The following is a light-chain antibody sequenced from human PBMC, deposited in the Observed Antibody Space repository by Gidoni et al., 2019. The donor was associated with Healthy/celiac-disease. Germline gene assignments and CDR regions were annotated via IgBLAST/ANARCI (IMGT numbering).Light chain of an antibody. CDR2: AAS. CDR3: QQRYSTPPT. CDR1: QSLSSY. V-gene: IGKV1-39*01. Sequence: DIQMTQSPSSLSASVGDRVTITCRASQSLSSYLNWYQQKPGKAPKLLIYAASSLQSGVPSRFCGSGSGTDFTLTISSLQPEDFATYYCQQRYSTPPTFGQGTKVEIK. J-gene: IGKJ1*01.